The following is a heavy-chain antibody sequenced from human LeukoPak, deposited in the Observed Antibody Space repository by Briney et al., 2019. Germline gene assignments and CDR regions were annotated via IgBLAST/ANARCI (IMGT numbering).Heavy chain of an antibody. V-gene: IGHV3-30-3*01. CDR2: ISYDGSNK. CDR1: GFTFSSYA. Sequence: GGSLRLSCAASGFTFSSYAMHWVRQAPGKGLEWVAVISYDGSNKYYADSMKGRFTISRDNSKNTLYLQMNSLRAEDTAVYYCARGPTHYYDSSGYYLNEYFQHWGQGTLVTVSS. CDR3: ARGPTHYYDSSGYYLNEYFQH. J-gene: IGHJ1*01. D-gene: IGHD3-22*01.